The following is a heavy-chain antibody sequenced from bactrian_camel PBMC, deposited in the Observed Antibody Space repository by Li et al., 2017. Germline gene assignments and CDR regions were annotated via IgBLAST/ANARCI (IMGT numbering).Heavy chain of an antibody. CDR3: AAGTLCTATRSRGKPHSADFGF. CDR2: IYSDTGST. V-gene: IGHV3-2*01. J-gene: IGHJ6*01. CDR1: GFTSSGGC. Sequence: HVQLVESGGGSVQAGGSLRLSCAVSGFTSSGGCMGWFRQRPGEGREAVARIYSDTGSTYYADSVKGRFTISEDPAKNTLYLQMNFLKPEDTAMYYCAAGTLCTATRSRGKPHSADFGFWGQGTQVTVS.